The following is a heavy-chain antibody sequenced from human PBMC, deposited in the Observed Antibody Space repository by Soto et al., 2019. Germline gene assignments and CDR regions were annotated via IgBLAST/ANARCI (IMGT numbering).Heavy chain of an antibody. CDR1: GFTFSYYN. D-gene: IGHD6-13*01. CDR3: ARDGDGSSWPFDY. V-gene: IGHV3-48*01. Sequence: GGSLRLSCAASGFTFSYYNMNWVRQAPARGLEWVSYISSSSSTIYYADSVKGRFTISRDNASNSLYLQMNSLRAEDTAVYYCARDGDGSSWPFDYWGQGTLVTVSS. J-gene: IGHJ4*02. CDR2: ISSSSSTI.